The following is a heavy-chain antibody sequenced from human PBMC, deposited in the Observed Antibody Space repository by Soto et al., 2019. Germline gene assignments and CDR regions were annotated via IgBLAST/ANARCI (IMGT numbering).Heavy chain of an antibody. CDR2: INPSGGST. CDR1: GYTFTSYY. Sequence: ASVKVSCKASGYTFTSYYMHWVRQAPGQGLEWMGIINPSGGSTSYAQKFQGRVTMTRDTSTSTVYMELSSLRSEDTAVYYCASDGRKYCSSTSCPFDYWGQRPLVTVSS. D-gene: IGHD2-2*01. V-gene: IGHV1-46*01. J-gene: IGHJ4*02. CDR3: ASDGRKYCSSTSCPFDY.